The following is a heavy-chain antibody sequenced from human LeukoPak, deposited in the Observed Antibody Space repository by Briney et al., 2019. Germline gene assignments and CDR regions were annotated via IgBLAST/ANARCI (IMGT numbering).Heavy chain of an antibody. D-gene: IGHD4-17*01. CDR1: GGSFSGYY. V-gene: IGHV4-34*01. CDR2: INHNGST. CDR3: ARGRTVFDY. J-gene: IGHJ4*02. Sequence: PSETLSLTCAVYGGSFSGYYWSWIRQPPGKGLEWIGGINHNGSTNYNPSLKSRVTISVDTSNNQFSLKLSSMTAADTAVYYCARGRTVFDYWGQGTLVTVSS.